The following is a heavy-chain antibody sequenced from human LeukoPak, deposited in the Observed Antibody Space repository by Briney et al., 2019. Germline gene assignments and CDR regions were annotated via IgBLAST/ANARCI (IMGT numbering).Heavy chain of an antibody. D-gene: IGHD3-16*01. J-gene: IGHJ4*02. CDR1: GFTLSTYW. CDR3: ASWGAGGNS. Sequence: GSLRLSCEASGFTLSTYWMNWVRQVPGKGPDWVANINPDGSGKRYVDSVKGRFTIARDNADNSLSLQMNSLRAGDTAVYYCASWGAGGNSWGQGTLVTVSS. V-gene: IGHV3-7*01. CDR2: INPDGSGK.